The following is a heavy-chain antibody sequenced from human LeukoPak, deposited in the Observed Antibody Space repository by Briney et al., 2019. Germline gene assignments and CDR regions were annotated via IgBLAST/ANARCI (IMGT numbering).Heavy chain of an antibody. V-gene: IGHV3-23*01. D-gene: IGHD3-3*01. Sequence: GGSLRLSCAASGFTFSSYAMSWVRQAPGKGLEWVSAISGSGGSTYYADSVKGRFTISRDNSKNTLYLQMNSLRAEDTAVYYCAKDSEYDFWSGYYTPHPFHNWFDPWGQGTLVTASS. CDR2: ISGSGGST. J-gene: IGHJ5*02. CDR3: AKDSEYDFWSGYYTPHPFHNWFDP. CDR1: GFTFSSYA.